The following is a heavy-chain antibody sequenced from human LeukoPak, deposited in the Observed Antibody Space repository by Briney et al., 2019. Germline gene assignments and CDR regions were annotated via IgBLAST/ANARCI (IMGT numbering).Heavy chain of an antibody. CDR2: IIPIPGIA. CDR3: AGEDIVVVPAAMSFDY. J-gene: IGHJ4*02. CDR1: GGTFSSYA. D-gene: IGHD2-2*01. Sequence: GSSVKVSCKASGGTFSSYAISWVRQAPGQGLEWMGRIIPIPGIANYAQKFQGRVTITADKSTSTAYMELSRLRSEDTAVYYCAGEDIVVVPAAMSFDYWGQGTLVTVSS. V-gene: IGHV1-69*04.